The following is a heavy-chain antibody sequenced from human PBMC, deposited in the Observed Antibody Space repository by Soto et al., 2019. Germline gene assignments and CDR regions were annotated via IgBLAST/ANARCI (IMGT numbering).Heavy chain of an antibody. V-gene: IGHV4-30-2*01. Sequence: SETLSLTCAVSGGSISSGGYSWSWIRQPPGKGLEWIGYIYHSGSTYYNPSLKSRVTISVDRSKNQFSLKLSSVTAADTAVYYCASILLFGESMDPNYYYYYGMDVWGQGTTVTVSS. CDR2: IYHSGST. CDR3: ASILLFGESMDPNYYYYYGMDV. J-gene: IGHJ6*02. D-gene: IGHD3-10*01. CDR1: GGSISSGGYS.